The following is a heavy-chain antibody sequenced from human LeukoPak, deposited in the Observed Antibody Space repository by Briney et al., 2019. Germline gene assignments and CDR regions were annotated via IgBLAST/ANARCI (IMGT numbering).Heavy chain of an antibody. CDR1: GYTFTTYY. D-gene: IGHD5-18*01. J-gene: IGHJ4*02. Sequence: GASVKVSCKASGYTFTTYYLHWVRQAPGQGLEWMGWINPNSGGTNYAQKFQGRVTMTRDTSISTAYMELSRLRSDDTAVYYCAREWDTAMVTVFDYWGQGTLVTVSS. CDR3: AREWDTAMVTVFDY. V-gene: IGHV1-2*02. CDR2: INPNSGGT.